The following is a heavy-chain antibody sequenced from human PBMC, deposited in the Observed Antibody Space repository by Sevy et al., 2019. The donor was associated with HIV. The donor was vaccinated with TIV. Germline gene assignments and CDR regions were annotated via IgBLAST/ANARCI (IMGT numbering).Heavy chain of an antibody. D-gene: IGHD3-16*01. J-gene: IGHJ4*02. CDR1: GFIFSGYA. Sequence: GGSLRLSCAASGFIFSGYAMYWVRQAPGKGLEWVAIISYDGNNKYYADSVKGRFSISRDNSKNTLFLQMNSLRADDTAVYYCARDRYEYSLDYYFDSWGQGTLLTVSS. CDR3: ARDRYEYSLDYYFDS. CDR2: ISYDGNNK. V-gene: IGHV3-30-3*01.